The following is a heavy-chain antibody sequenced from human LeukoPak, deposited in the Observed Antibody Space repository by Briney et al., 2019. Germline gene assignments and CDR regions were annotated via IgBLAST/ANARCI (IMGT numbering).Heavy chain of an antibody. Sequence: GGSLRLSCAASGFTFDDYAMHWVRQAPGKGLEWVSGISWNSGSIGYADSVKGRFTISRGNAKNSLYLQMNSLRAEDTALYYCAKAYSSSWYGWYFDYWGQGTLVTVSS. CDR3: AKAYSSSWYGWYFDY. D-gene: IGHD6-13*01. CDR2: ISWNSGSI. V-gene: IGHV3-9*01. J-gene: IGHJ4*02. CDR1: GFTFDDYA.